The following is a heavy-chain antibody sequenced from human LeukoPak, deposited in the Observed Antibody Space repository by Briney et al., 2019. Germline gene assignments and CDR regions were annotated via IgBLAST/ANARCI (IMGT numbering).Heavy chain of an antibody. D-gene: IGHD1-26*01. CDR2: MFTGGST. CDR3: ARDRSMDGSQYRWYFDL. Sequence: SETLSLTCTVSGGSVNSYYWSWIRQPAGKGLEWIRRMFTGGSTNYNPSLKSRVTMSVDTSKNQFSLKLSSVTAADTAIYYCARDRSMDGSQYRWYFDLWGRGTLVTVSS. V-gene: IGHV4-4*07. J-gene: IGHJ2*01. CDR1: GGSVNSYY.